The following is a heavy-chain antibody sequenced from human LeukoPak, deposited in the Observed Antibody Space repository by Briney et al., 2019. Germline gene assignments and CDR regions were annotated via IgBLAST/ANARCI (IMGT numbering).Heavy chain of an antibody. J-gene: IGHJ3*02. V-gene: IGHV6-1*01. CDR3: ARDFIVVDAFDI. CDR1: GDSVSSNSAA. D-gene: IGHD3-16*02. Sequence: SQTLSLTCAISGDSVSSNSAAWNCIRQSPSRGLEWLGRTYYRSKLYNDYAVSVKGRITINPDTSKNQFSLQLNSVTPEDTAVYYCARDFIVVDAFDIWGQGTMVTVSS. CDR2: TYYRSKLYN.